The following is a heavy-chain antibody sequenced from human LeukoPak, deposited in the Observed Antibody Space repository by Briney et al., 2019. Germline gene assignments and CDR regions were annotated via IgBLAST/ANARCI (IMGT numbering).Heavy chain of an antibody. CDR2: TSYDGSNK. V-gene: IGHV3-30*18. Sequence: PGGSLRLSCAASGFTFSSYGMHWVRQAPGKGLEWVAVTSYDGSNKYYADSVKGRFTISRDNSKNTLYLQMNSLRAEDTAVYYCAKGKGTTVVTPLSGVMDVWGKGTTVTVSS. D-gene: IGHD4-23*01. CDR3: AKGKGTTVVTPLSGVMDV. J-gene: IGHJ6*04. CDR1: GFTFSSYG.